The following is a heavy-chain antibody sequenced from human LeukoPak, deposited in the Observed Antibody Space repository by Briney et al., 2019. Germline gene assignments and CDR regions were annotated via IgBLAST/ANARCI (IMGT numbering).Heavy chain of an antibody. J-gene: IGHJ2*01. CDR1: GYNFTPYW. Sequence: GESLKISCKASGYNFTPYWIGWVRQMPGKGLEWMGITFPGDSYTIYSPSFQGQVTISADKSISTAYPQWSSLKASDTAMYYCARGWDWYFDLWGRGTLVTVSS. CDR3: ARGWDWYFDL. V-gene: IGHV5-51*01. CDR2: TFPGDSYT. D-gene: IGHD1-26*01.